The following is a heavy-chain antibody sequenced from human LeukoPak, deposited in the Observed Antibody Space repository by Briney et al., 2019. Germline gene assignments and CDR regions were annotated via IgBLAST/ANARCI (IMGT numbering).Heavy chain of an antibody. CDR1: GGSXSSYY. CDR3: AREYSSSWYVPSPIPYYFDY. V-gene: IGHV4-4*07. D-gene: IGHD6-13*01. J-gene: IGHJ4*02. CDR2: IYTSGST. Sequence: SLTCTXSGGSXSSYYRSWIRQPAGKGLEWIGRIYTSGSTNYNPSLKSRVTMSVDTSKNQFSLKLSSVTAADTAVYYCAREYSSSWYVPSPIPYYFDYWGQGTLVTVSS.